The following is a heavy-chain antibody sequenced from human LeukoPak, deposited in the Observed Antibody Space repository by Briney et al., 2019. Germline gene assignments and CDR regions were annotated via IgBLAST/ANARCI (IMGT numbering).Heavy chain of an antibody. V-gene: IGHV1-2*02. CDR2: INPNSGGT. D-gene: IGHD2-21*02. CDR1: GHTFTGYY. Sequence: ASVKVSCKASGHTFTGYYMHWVRQAPGQGLEWMGWINPNSGGTNYAQKFQGRVTMTRDTSISTAYMELSRLRSDDTAVYYCARDLGGIVVVTATLFDYWGQGTLVTVSS. J-gene: IGHJ4*02. CDR3: ARDLGGIVVVTATLFDY.